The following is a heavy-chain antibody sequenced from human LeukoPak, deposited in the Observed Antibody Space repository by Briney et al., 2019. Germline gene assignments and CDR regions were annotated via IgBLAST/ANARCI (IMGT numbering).Heavy chain of an antibody. CDR1: GFTFSGYN. D-gene: IGHD3-22*01. J-gene: IGHJ5*02. Sequence: PGGSLRLSCAASGFTFSGYNIHWVRQAPGKGLEWVAFIQYDGTNKYYADSLKGRFTISRDNSKNTLYLQMNSLRAEDTAVYYCAKDLYPYDGSAYYFPSLGQGTLVTVSS. CDR2: IQYDGTNK. V-gene: IGHV3-30*02. CDR3: AKDLYPYDGSAYYFPS.